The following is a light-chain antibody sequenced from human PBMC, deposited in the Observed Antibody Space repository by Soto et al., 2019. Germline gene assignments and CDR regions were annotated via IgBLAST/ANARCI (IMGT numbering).Light chain of an antibody. CDR1: QTISTSY. J-gene: IGKJ1*01. CDR2: NTS. Sequence: EIVLTQSPGTLSLSPGERATLSCRASQTISTSYLAWYQQRPGQAPRLLIYNTSTRATGTPDRFSGSGSGTDFTLTISRLEPEDFAVYYCQQYVSSPRTFGQGTKVEI. CDR3: QQYVSSPRT. V-gene: IGKV3-20*01.